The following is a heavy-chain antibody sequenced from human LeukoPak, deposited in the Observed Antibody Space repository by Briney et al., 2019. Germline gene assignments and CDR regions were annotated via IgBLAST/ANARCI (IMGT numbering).Heavy chain of an antibody. CDR3: ARLRDMAYLDY. Sequence: SETLSLTCTVSGGSISSYYWSWIRQPPGKGLEWIGYIYYSGSTNYNPSLKSRVTISVDTSKEQFSLKLSSVTAADTAVYYCARLRDMAYLDYWGQGTLVTVSS. D-gene: IGHD2-15*01. CDR1: GGSISSYY. CDR2: IYYSGST. V-gene: IGHV4-59*08. J-gene: IGHJ4*02.